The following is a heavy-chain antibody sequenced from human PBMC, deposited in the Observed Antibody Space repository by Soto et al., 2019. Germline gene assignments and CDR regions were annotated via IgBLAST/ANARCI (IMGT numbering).Heavy chain of an antibody. CDR3: ARDPAI. V-gene: IGHV4-30-2*01. CDR2: VYHSGST. Sequence: QLQLQECGSGLVKPSQTLSLTCAVSGGSISSDGYSWSWIRQPPGKGLEWIGYVYHSGSTYYNPSLKSRVTISVDRSKNQFSLKLSSVTAADTAVYYCARDPAIWGQGTMVTVSS. CDR1: GGSISSDGYS. J-gene: IGHJ3*02.